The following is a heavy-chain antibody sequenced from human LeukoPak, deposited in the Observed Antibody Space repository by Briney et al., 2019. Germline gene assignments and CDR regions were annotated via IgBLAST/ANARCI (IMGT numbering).Heavy chain of an antibody. Sequence: SETLSLTCAVYGGSFSGYYWSWIRQPPGKGLEWIGEINHSGSTYYNPSLKSRVTISVDTSKNQFSLKLSSVTAADTAVYYCARQTPYLYFDYWGQGTLVTVSS. CDR2: INHSGST. D-gene: IGHD2-15*01. J-gene: IGHJ4*02. CDR3: ARQTPYLYFDY. CDR1: GGSFSGYY. V-gene: IGHV4-34*01.